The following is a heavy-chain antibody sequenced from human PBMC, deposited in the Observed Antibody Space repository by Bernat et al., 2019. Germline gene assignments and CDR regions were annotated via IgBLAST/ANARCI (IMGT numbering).Heavy chain of an antibody. CDR1: GFTFSSYA. V-gene: IGHV3-30-3*01. CDR2: ISYDGSNK. Sequence: QVQLVESGGGVVQPGRSLRLSCAASGFTFSSYAMHWVRQAPGKGLEWVAVISYDGSNKYYADSVKGRFTISRDNSKNTLYLQMNSLRAEETAVYYCARVPDYYDSSGYSSYYYGMDVWGQGTTVTVSS. J-gene: IGHJ6*02. D-gene: IGHD3-22*01. CDR3: ARVPDYYDSSGYSSYYYGMDV.